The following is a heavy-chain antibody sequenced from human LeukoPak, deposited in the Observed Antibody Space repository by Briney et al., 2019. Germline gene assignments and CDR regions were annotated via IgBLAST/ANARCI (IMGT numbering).Heavy chain of an antibody. CDR1: GGSISSYY. CDR3: ARGGRVAAGNNWFDP. J-gene: IGHJ5*02. CDR2: IYTSGST. D-gene: IGHD6-13*01. Sequence: SETLSLTCTVSGGSISSYYWSWIRQPAGKGLERIGRIYTSGSTNYNPSLKSRVTMSVDTSKNQFSLKLSSVTAADTAVYYCARGGRVAAGNNWFDPWGQGTLVTVSS. V-gene: IGHV4-4*07.